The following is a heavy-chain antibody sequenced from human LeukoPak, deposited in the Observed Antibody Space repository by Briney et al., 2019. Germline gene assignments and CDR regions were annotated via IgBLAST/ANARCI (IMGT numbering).Heavy chain of an antibody. CDR3: APGGSDYFDY. J-gene: IGHJ4*02. CDR2: INPSGGST. Sequence: GASVKVSCKASGYTFTSYYMHWVRQAPGQGLEWMGIINPSGGSTSYAQKFQGRVAMTRDTSISTAYMELSRLRSDDTAVYYCAPGGSDYFDYWGQGTLVTVSS. D-gene: IGHD2-15*01. CDR1: GYTFTSYY. V-gene: IGHV1-46*01.